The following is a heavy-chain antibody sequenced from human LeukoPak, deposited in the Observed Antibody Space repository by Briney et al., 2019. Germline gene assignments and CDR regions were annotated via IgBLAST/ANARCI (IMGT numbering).Heavy chain of an antibody. V-gene: IGHV1-18*01. Sequence: GSSVKVSCKASGGTFSSYAISWVRQAPGQGLEWMGWISAYNGNTNYEQKLQGRVTMTTDTSTRTAYMELRSLRSDDTAVYYCARERRDYGDYNYWGQGTLVTVSS. CDR3: ARERRDYGDYNY. CDR1: GGTFSSYA. D-gene: IGHD4-17*01. CDR2: ISAYNGNT. J-gene: IGHJ4*02.